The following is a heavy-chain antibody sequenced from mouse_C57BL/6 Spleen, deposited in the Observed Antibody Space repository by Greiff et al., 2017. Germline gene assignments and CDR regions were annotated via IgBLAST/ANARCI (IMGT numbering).Heavy chain of an antibody. J-gene: IGHJ3*01. CDR2: IGRSGSYT. Sequence: QVQLQQPGAELVMPGASVKLSCKASGYTFTSYWMHWVRQRPGQGLEWIGEIGRSGSYTNYNQKFKGPSTLTVDKSSSTAYMKISSLTYEDTAVYYCARSDYGAYWGQGTLVTVSA. CDR3: ARSDYGAY. CDR1: GYTFTSYW. D-gene: IGHD1-1*01. V-gene: IGHV1-69*01.